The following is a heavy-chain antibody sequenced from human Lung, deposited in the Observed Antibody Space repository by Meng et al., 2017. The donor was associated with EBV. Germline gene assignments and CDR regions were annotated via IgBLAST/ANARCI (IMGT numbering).Heavy chain of an antibody. CDR3: ARGSLLRWNWFDP. J-gene: IGHJ5*02. CDR2: LYYSGST. D-gene: IGHD4-23*01. V-gene: IGHV4-30-4*01. Sequence: LPEPGPGLVKPSQTLSPTCAVSGGSISSGGYYWSWIRQPPGKGLEWIGYLYYSGSTYYNPSLKSRVTISVDTSKNQFSLKLSSVTAADTAVYYCARGSLLRWNWFDPWGQGTLVTVSS. CDR1: GGSISSGGYY.